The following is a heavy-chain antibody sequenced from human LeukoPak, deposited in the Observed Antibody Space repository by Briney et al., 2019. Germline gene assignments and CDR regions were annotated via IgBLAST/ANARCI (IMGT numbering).Heavy chain of an antibody. Sequence: PGGSLRLSCAASGFTFSSYGMHWVRQAPGKGLEWVAVLSYDGSNEFYADSVRGRFTITRDNSKSTLYLQMNSLSTEDTAVYYCARASYYDSSGYYFPHFDYWGQGTLVTVSS. V-gene: IGHV3-30*19. CDR1: GFTFSSYG. J-gene: IGHJ4*02. D-gene: IGHD3-22*01. CDR3: ARASYYDSSGYYFPHFDY. CDR2: LSYDGSNE.